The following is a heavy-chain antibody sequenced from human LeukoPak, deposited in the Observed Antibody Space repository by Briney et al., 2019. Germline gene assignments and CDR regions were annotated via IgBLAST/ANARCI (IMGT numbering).Heavy chain of an antibody. CDR3: AKGSAMVTDLPFFDY. J-gene: IGHJ4*02. V-gene: IGHV3-9*03. D-gene: IGHD5-18*01. CDR2: ISWNTGSI. Sequence: PGRSLRLSCAASGFTFDDYAMHWVRQAPGKGLEWVSGISWNTGSIGYADSVKGRFTISRDNAKNCLYLQMNSLRTEDMALYYCAKGSAMVTDLPFFDYWGQGTLVTVSS. CDR1: GFTFDDYA.